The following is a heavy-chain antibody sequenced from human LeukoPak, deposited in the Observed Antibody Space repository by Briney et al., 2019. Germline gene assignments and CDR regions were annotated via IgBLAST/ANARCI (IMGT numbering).Heavy chain of an antibody. D-gene: IGHD1-26*01. J-gene: IGHJ6*02. CDR1: GFTFSSYG. V-gene: IGHV3-30*18. Sequence: GGSLRLSCAASGFTFSSYGMHWVRQAPGKGLEWVAVISYDGSNKYYADSVKGRFTISRDNSKNTLYLQMNSLRAEDTAVYYCAKSGYNSYGMDVWGQGTTVTVSS. CDR2: ISYDGSNK. CDR3: AKSGYNSYGMDV.